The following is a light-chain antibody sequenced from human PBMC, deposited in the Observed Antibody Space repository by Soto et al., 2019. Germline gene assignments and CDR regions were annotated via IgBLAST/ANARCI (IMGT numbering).Light chain of an antibody. J-gene: IGKJ1*01. V-gene: IGKV3-20*01. CDR2: GAS. Sequence: EIVLTQSPGTLSLSPGGRATLSCRASQSVSSNYLAWYQQKPGQAPRLLIYGASSRATGIPDRFSGSGSGTDFTLTISRLEPEDFAVYYCQQYDSSPWTFGQGTKVEIK. CDR3: QQYDSSPWT. CDR1: QSVSSNY.